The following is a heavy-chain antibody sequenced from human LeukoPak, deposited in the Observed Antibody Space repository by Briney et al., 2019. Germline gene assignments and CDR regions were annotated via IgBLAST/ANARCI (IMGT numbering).Heavy chain of an antibody. V-gene: IGHV1-69*05. CDR1: GGTFSIYA. D-gene: IGHD5-18*01. J-gene: IGHJ6*03. Sequence: SVKVSFKASGGTFSIYAISWVRQAPGQGLEWMGGIIPIFGTANYAQKFQGRVTITTDESTSTVYMELSSLRSEDTAVYYCARVVDTAMVTTGGFYYYYMDVWGKGTTVTVSS. CDR3: ARVVDTAMVTTGGFYYYYMDV. CDR2: IIPIFGTA.